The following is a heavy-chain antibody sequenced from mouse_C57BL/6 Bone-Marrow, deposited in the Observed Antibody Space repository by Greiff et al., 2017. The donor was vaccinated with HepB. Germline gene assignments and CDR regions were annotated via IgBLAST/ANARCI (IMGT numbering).Heavy chain of an antibody. CDR1: GFTFSDYG. CDR2: ISSGSSTI. V-gene: IGHV5-17*01. Sequence: EVKLVDSGGGLVKPGGSLKLSCAASGFTFSDYGMHWVRQAPEKGLEWVAYISSGSSTIYYADTVKGRFTISRDNAKNTLFLQMTSLRSEDTAMYYCARYDGGYYAMDYWGQGTSVTVSS. J-gene: IGHJ4*01. CDR3: ARYDGGYYAMDY. D-gene: IGHD2-12*01.